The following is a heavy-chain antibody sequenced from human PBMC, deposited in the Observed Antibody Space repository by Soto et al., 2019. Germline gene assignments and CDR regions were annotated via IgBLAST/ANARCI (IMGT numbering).Heavy chain of an antibody. CDR3: ARDLSWGSNWYYYMDV. Sequence: TGGSLRLSCAASGFTFSSDWMTWVRQAPGKGLEWVSYISSSSSVIDYADSVKGRFTVSRDNARNSLYLQMNSLRAEDTAVYYCARDLSWGSNWYYYMDVWGKGTTVTRLL. J-gene: IGHJ6*03. D-gene: IGHD7-27*01. V-gene: IGHV3-48*01. CDR2: ISSSSSVI. CDR1: GFTFSSDW.